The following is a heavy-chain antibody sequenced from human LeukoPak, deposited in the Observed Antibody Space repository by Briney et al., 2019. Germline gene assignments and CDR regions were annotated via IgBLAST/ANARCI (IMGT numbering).Heavy chain of an antibody. V-gene: IGHV1-2*02. CDR3: ASHYYDSSGTFDAFDI. J-gene: IGHJ3*02. CDR2: INPNSGGT. Sequence: ASVKVSCKASGYTFTGYYMHWVRQAPGQGLEWMGWINPNSGGTNYAQKFQGRVTMTRDTSISTAYMELSRLRSDDTAVYYCASHYYDSSGTFDAFDIWGQGTMVTVSS. D-gene: IGHD3-22*01. CDR1: GYTFTGYY.